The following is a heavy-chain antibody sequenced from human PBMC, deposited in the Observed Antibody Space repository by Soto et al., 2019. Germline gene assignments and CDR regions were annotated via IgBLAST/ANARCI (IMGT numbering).Heavy chain of an antibody. CDR2: ISSSSSYI. CDR3: ARDTHYCSSTSCYYYYYMDV. D-gene: IGHD2-2*01. Sequence: GGSLRLSCAASGFTFSSYSMNWVRQAPGKGLEWVSSISSSSSYIYYADSVKGRFTISRDNAKNSLYLQMNSLRAEDTAVYYCARDTHYCSSTSCYYYYYMDVWGKGTTVTVSS. J-gene: IGHJ6*03. CDR1: GFTFSSYS. V-gene: IGHV3-21*01.